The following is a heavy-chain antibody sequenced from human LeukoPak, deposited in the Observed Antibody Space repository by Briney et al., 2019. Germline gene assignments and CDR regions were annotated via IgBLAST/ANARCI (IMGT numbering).Heavy chain of an antibody. J-gene: IGHJ4*02. Sequence: GESLKISFKASGYNFPKSWIGWVRPMPGKGLEWMAIVYPDDSRTKYSPSFQGQVTISADKSINTAYLQWSSLRASDTAMYYCARPDYFASHDRGQGTLVTVSS. CDR3: ARPDYFASHD. V-gene: IGHV5-51*01. CDR2: VYPDDSRT. D-gene: IGHD2/OR15-2a*01. CDR1: GYNFPKSW.